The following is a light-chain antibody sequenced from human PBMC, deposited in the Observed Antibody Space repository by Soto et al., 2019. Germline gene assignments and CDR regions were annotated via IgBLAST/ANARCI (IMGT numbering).Light chain of an antibody. CDR1: QGISNY. CDR2: AAS. CDR3: QKYNNAPWT. Sequence: DIQMTQSPSSLSASVGDRVTITCRASQGISNYLAWYQQKPGKVPKLLIYAASTLQSGVPSRFSGSESGTDFTLTISSLQPEDVTTYYCQKYNNAPWTFGQRTKVEIK. J-gene: IGKJ1*01. V-gene: IGKV1-27*01.